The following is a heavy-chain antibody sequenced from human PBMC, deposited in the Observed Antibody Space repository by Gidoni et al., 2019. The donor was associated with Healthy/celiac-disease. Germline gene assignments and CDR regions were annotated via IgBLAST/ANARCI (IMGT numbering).Heavy chain of an antibody. CDR3: ARDASNRWLRGGGMDV. Sequence: EVQLVESGGGLVQPGGSLRLSGAASGFTFSSYWMSWVRQAPGKGLEWVANIKQDGSEKYYVDSVKGRFTISRDNAKNSLYLQMNSLRAEDTAVYYCARDASNRWLRGGGMDVWGQGTTVTVSS. J-gene: IGHJ6*02. V-gene: IGHV3-7*05. D-gene: IGHD5-12*01. CDR2: IKQDGSEK. CDR1: GFTFSSYW.